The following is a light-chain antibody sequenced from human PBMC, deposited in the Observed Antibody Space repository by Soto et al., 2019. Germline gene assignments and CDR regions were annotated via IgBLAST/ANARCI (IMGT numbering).Light chain of an antibody. Sequence: SYELTQPPSVSVSPGQTATMTCSGDKLGGKYVCWYQQKPGQSPVLVIYDDTKRPSGIPGRFSGSNSGNTATLTISGTQAMDEADYYCQAWDNSVVFGGGTKRTVL. V-gene: IGLV3-1*01. CDR1: KLGGKY. J-gene: IGLJ2*01. CDR3: QAWDNSVV. CDR2: DDT.